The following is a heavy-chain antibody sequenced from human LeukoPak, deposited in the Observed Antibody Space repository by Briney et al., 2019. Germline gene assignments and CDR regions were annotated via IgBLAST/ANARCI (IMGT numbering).Heavy chain of an antibody. V-gene: IGHV3-64*01. CDR2: ISSNGVDT. Sequence: GGSLRLSCVAAAFSVTSNGMHWVRQAPGKGLEDVSAISSNGVDTFYANSVKGRFTVSRDTFKNTVYLQMGSLRPEDTAVYYCARWTNRYFGLWGRGTLVTVSS. D-gene: IGHD3/OR15-3a*01. CDR3: ARWTNRYFGL. CDR1: AFSVTSNG. J-gene: IGHJ2*01.